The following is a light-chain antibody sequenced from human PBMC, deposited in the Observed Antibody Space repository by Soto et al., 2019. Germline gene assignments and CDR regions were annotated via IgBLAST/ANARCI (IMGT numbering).Light chain of an antibody. CDR2: GAS. Sequence: PGERATLSCRASQSVRSSYLAWYQQKPGQAPRLLIYGASSRATVIPDRFSGSGSGTDFTLTISRLEPEDSAVYYCQQYGSSRQTFGQGTKVDIK. CDR3: QQYGSSRQT. CDR1: QSVRSSY. J-gene: IGKJ1*01. V-gene: IGKV3-20*01.